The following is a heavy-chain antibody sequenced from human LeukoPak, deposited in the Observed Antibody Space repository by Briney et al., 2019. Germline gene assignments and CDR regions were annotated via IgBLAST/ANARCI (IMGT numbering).Heavy chain of an antibody. CDR1: GFTFSDHF. J-gene: IGHJ4*02. CDR2: ISSAAISL. V-gene: IGHV3-11*04. D-gene: IGHD6-13*01. CDR3: ARGKQQQNY. Sequence: GGSLRLSCTGSGFTFSDHFMTWIRQAPGKGLEWVSSISSAAISLHYTDSVKGRFAISRDNAKNSLYLQMNSLRAEDTAVYYCARGKQQQNYWGQGTLVTVSS.